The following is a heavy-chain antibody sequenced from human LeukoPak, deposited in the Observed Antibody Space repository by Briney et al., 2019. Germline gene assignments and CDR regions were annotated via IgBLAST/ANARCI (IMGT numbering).Heavy chain of an antibody. CDR2: IYHSGST. CDR1: GYSISSGYY. Sequence: SETLSLTCAVSGYSISSGYYWGWIRQPPGKGLEWIGSIYHSGSTYYNPSLKSRVTISVDTSKNQFSLKLSSVTAADTAVYYCARRSVDIWGQGTMVTVSS. V-gene: IGHV4-38-2*01. J-gene: IGHJ3*02. CDR3: ARRSVDI.